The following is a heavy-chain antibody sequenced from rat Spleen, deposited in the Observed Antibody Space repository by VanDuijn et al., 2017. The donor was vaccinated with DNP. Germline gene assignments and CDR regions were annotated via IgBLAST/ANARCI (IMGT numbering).Heavy chain of an antibody. CDR3: ARWNIGTTTLDY. D-gene: IGHD1-5*01. V-gene: IGHV3-3*01. Sequence: EVQLQESGPGLVKPSQSLSLTCSVTGYSITSHYWGWIRKFPGHKLEWMGYINSAGSTNYNPSLKGRISITSDTSKNQFFLYLNSVTTEDTATYFCARWNIGTTTLDYWGQGVMVTVSS. CDR2: INSAGST. CDR1: GYSITSHY. J-gene: IGHJ2*01.